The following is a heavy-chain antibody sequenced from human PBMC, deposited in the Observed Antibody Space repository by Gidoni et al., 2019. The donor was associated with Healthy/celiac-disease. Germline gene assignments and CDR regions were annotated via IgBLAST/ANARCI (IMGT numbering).Heavy chain of an antibody. CDR2: INPIGGST. CDR1: GYTFTSYY. D-gene: IGHD1-7*01. CDR3: ARGGLRSAVELPGGY. Sequence: QVQLVQSGAEVKKPGASVKVSCKASGYTFTSYYMHWVRQAPGQGLEWMGIINPIGGSTSYAQKFQGRVTMTRDTSTSTVYMELSSLRSEDTAVYYCARGGLRSAVELPGGYWGQGTLVTVSS. J-gene: IGHJ4*02. V-gene: IGHV1-46*03.